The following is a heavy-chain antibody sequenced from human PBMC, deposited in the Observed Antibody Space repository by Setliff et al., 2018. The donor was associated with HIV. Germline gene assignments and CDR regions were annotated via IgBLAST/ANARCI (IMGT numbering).Heavy chain of an antibody. D-gene: IGHD1-1*01. J-gene: IGHJ6*02. CDR2: ISAYNGNT. V-gene: IGHV1-18*01. CDR3: ARIPTGTTRYYYRLDV. CDR1: GYTFTSYL. Sequence: ASVKVSCKASGYTFTSYLITWVRQAPGQGLEWMGWISAYNGNTNYAQKLQGRVTMTTDTSTRTAYMELRSLRSDDTAVYYCARIPTGTTRYYYRLDVWGQGTTVTVSS.